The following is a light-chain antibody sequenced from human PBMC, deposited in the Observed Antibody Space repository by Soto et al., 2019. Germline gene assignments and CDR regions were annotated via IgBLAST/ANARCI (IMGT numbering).Light chain of an antibody. CDR1: QSVSSSY. CDR3: QQYGSSPLYT. Sequence: EIVLTQSPGTLSLSPGERATLSCRASQSVSSSYLAWYQQKPGQAPRLLIYGASSRAPGIPDRFSGSGSGTDFILTISRLEPEDFAVYYCQQYGSSPLYTFGQGTKLEIK. J-gene: IGKJ2*01. CDR2: GAS. V-gene: IGKV3-20*01.